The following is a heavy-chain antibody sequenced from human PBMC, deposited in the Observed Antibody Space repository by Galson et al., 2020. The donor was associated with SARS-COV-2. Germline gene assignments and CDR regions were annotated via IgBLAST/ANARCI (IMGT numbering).Heavy chain of an antibody. CDR2: IKQDGSEK. J-gene: IGHJ4*02. Sequence: GESLKISCATSGFTFSSYWMSWVRQAPGKGLEWVANIKQDGSEKYYVDSVKGRFTISRDNAKNSLYLQMNSLRAEDTAVYYCAREGGDYGLDYWGQGTLVTVSS. D-gene: IGHD4-17*01. CDR3: AREGGDYGLDY. CDR1: GFTFSSYW. V-gene: IGHV3-7*03.